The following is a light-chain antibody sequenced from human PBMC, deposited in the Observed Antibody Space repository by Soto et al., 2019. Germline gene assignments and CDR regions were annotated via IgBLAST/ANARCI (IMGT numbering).Light chain of an antibody. CDR2: AAS. V-gene: IGKV1-5*01. Sequence: DIQMTQSPSTLSASVGDRVTITCRASQSISSWLAWYQQKPGKAPKLLIYAASTLESAVPSRFSGSGSGTDFTLTISSLQPEDFAVYYCQQYGSSPTWTFGQGTKVDI. CDR1: QSISSW. CDR3: QQYGSSPTWT. J-gene: IGKJ1*01.